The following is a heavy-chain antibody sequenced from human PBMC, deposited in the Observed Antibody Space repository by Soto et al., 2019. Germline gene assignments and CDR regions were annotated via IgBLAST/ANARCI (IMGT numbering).Heavy chain of an antibody. CDR3: ARRRGYGDYPYYYYYMDV. CDR1: GGSISRSSHY. V-gene: IGHV4-39*01. CDR2: IFYSGRT. Sequence: QLQLQESGPGLVKPSETLSLTCTVSGGSISRSSHYWHWIRQPPKKALEWIGSIFYSGRTYYNPSLKSRVTISVAPSKNQFSLKLSSVTAADTAVYYWARRRGYGDYPYYYYYMDVWGRGTTVTVSS. D-gene: IGHD4-17*01. J-gene: IGHJ6*03.